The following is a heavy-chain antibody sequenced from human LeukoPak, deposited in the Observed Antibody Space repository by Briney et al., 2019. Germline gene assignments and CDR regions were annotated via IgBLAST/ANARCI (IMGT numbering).Heavy chain of an antibody. J-gene: IGHJ4*02. V-gene: IGHV1-2*02. CDR1: GYTFTGYY. CDR3: ARAHNDYGDYSFDY. CDR2: INPNSGDT. Sequence: ASVKVSCKASGYTFTGYYMHWVRQAPGQGLERMGWINPNSGDTNYVQKFQGRVTMTRDTSDSTAYMQLSRLRSVDTAVYYCARAHNDYGDYSFDYWGQGTLVTVSS. D-gene: IGHD4-17*01.